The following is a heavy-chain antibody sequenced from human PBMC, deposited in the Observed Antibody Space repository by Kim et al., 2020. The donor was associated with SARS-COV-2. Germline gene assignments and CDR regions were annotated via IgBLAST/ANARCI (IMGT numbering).Heavy chain of an antibody. CDR3: AKAGGDLAVAGTTFDY. J-gene: IGHJ4*02. CDR2: ISWNSGSI. V-gene: IGHV3-9*01. D-gene: IGHD6-19*01. Sequence: GGSLRLSCAASGFTFDDYAMHWVRQAPGKGLEWVSGISWNSGSIGYADSVKGRFTISRDNAKNSLYLQMNSLRAEDTALYYCAKAGGDLAVAGTTFDYWGQGTLVTVSS. CDR1: GFTFDDYA.